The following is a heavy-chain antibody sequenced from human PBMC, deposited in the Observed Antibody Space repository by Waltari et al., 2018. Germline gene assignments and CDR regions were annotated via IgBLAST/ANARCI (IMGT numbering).Heavy chain of an antibody. Sequence: QVQLLESGPGLVKASETLSLTCEVSGYAVNSGSYWGWIRQAPGEGLEWVATVDDDGTTFYNPSLKSRLSVSMDTSKNQISLTLKSVTAADTAVYHCSRQVLGYCTSAACRRLESWGQGTLVTVSS. CDR2: VDDDGTT. CDR3: SRQVLGYCTSAACRRLES. D-gene: IGHD2-2*03. CDR1: GYAVNSGSY. J-gene: IGHJ4*02. V-gene: IGHV4-38-2*01.